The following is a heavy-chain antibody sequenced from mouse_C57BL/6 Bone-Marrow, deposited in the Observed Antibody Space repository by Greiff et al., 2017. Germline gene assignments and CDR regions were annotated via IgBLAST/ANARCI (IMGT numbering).Heavy chain of an antibody. Sequence: QVQLQQSGAELARPGASVKLSCKASGYTFTSYGISWVKQRTGQGLEWIGEIYPRSGNTNYNEKFKGKATLTADKSSSTAYLELRSLTSEDSAVYVSARSGDDERDAMDYWGQGTSVTVSS. D-gene: IGHD3-1*01. CDR3: ARSGDDERDAMDY. J-gene: IGHJ4*01. CDR2: IYPRSGNT. V-gene: IGHV1-81*01. CDR1: GYTFTSYG.